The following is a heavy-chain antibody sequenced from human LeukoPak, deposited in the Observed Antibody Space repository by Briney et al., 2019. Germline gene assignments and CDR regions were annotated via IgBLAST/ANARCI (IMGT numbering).Heavy chain of an antibody. V-gene: IGHV1-18*01. Sequence: ASVKVSCXASGYTFTSYGISWVRQAPGQGLEWMGWIGAYNGNTNYAQKLQGRVTMTTDTSTSTAYMELRSLRSDDTAVYYCARDPRHYCSSTSCYGYYYYMDVWGKGTTVTVSS. J-gene: IGHJ6*03. CDR3: ARDPRHYCSSTSCYGYYYYMDV. D-gene: IGHD2-2*01. CDR1: GYTFTSYG. CDR2: IGAYNGNT.